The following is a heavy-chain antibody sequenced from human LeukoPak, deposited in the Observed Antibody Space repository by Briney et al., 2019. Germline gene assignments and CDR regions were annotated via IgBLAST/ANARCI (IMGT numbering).Heavy chain of an antibody. CDR2: IIPIFGTA. CDR3: ARTGPTTVVTLGYYYYYGMDV. Sequence: ASVKVSCKASGGTFSSYAISWARQAPGQGLEWMGGIIPIFGTANYAQKFQGRVTITADESTSTAYMELSSLRSEDTAVYYCARTGPTTVVTLGYYYYYGMDVWGQGTTVTVSS. CDR1: GGTFSSYA. J-gene: IGHJ6*02. V-gene: IGHV1-69*01. D-gene: IGHD4-23*01.